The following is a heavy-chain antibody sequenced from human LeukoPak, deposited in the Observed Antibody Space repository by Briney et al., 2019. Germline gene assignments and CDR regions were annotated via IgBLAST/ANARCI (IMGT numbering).Heavy chain of an antibody. J-gene: IGHJ4*02. V-gene: IGHV4-39*07. CDR3: ASGIAVTRF. D-gene: IGHD6-19*01. CDR1: GGSISSSSYY. Sequence: SSETLSLTCTVSGGSISSSSYYWGWIRQPPGKGLEWIGSIYYSGSTYYNPSLKSRVTISVDTSKNQFSLKLSSVTAADTAVYYCASGIAVTRFWGQGTLVTVSS. CDR2: IYYSGST.